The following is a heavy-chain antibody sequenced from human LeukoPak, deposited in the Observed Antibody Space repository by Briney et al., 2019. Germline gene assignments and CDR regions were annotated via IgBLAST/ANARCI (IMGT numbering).Heavy chain of an antibody. V-gene: IGHV5-51*01. Sequence: GESLKISCKGSGYSFSSHWVGWVRQTPGKGLEWMGIIYPGDSDTRYSPSFQGQVTISADKSISTAYLQWSSLKASDTAMYYCARPDYGDSRDIWGQGTMVTVSS. J-gene: IGHJ3*02. CDR3: ARPDYGDSRDI. CDR2: IYPGDSDT. CDR1: GYSFSSHW. D-gene: IGHD4-17*01.